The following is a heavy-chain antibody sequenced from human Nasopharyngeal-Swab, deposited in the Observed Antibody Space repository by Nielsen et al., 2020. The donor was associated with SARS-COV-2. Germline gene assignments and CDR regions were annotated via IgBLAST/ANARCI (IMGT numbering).Heavy chain of an antibody. V-gene: IGHV3-23*01. CDR2: ISGSGGGT. D-gene: IGHD2-2*02. Sequence: GGSLRLSCADSGFTFSNYAMSWVRQAPGKGLEWVSAISGSGGGTYYADSVKGRFTISRDNSRNTLYLQMNSLRAEDTAVYYCAKSVCSGTNCYSYYYYMDVWGKGTTVTVSS. CDR3: AKSVCSGTNCYSYYYYMDV. J-gene: IGHJ6*03. CDR1: GFTFSNYA.